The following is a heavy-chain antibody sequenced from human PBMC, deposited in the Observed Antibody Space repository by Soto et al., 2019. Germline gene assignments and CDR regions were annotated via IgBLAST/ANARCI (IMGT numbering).Heavy chain of an antibody. V-gene: IGHV3-23*01. J-gene: IGHJ4*02. Sequence: EVQLLESGGGLVQPGGSLRLSCAASGFTFNTYAISWVRQAPGKGLAWVSGISGCGGSTDYADSVKGRFTISRDNSKNTLYLQMNSLRAEDTAVYYCAKGGKYYYGSGSYYKSGYYFDYWGQGTLVTVSS. D-gene: IGHD3-10*01. CDR2: ISGCGGST. CDR3: AKGGKYYYGSGSYYKSGYYFDY. CDR1: GFTFNTYA.